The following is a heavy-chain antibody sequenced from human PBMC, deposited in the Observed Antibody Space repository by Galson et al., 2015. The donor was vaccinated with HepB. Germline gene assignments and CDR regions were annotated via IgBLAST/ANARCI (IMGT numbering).Heavy chain of an antibody. Sequence: SVKVSCKASGFTFTSSAMQWVRQARGQRLEWIGWIVVGSGNTNYAQKFQERVTITRDMSTSTAYMELSSLRSEDTAVYYCAAVGVTAMVFRDRRGALEAFDIWGQGTMVTVSS. CDR3: AAVGVTAMVFRDRRGALEAFDI. J-gene: IGHJ3*02. V-gene: IGHV1-58*02. CDR1: GFTFTSSA. CDR2: IVVGSGNT. D-gene: IGHD5-18*01.